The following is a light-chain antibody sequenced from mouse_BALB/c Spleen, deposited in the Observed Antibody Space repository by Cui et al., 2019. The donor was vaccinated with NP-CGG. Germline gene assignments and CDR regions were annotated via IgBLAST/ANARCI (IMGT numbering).Light chain of an antibody. J-gene: IGLJ1*01. V-gene: IGLV1*01. Sequence: QAVVPQESALTTSPGETVTLTCCSNTGAVTTSNYANWVQEKPDHLFTGLIGGTNNRAPGVPARFSGSLIGDKAALTITGAQTEDEAIYFCALWYSNHWVFGGGTKLTVL. CDR2: GTN. CDR1: TGAVTTSNY. CDR3: ALWYSNHWV.